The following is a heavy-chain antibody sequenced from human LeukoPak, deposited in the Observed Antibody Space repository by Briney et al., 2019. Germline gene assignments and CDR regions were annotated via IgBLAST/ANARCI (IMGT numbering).Heavy chain of an antibody. Sequence: GVSVKVSCKASGYTFTSYGISWVRQAPGQGLEWMGWISAYNGNTNYAQKLQGRVTMTTDTSTSTAYMELRSLRSDDTAVYYCARTRMAAADYYYYMDVWGKGTTVTVSS. CDR2: ISAYNGNT. D-gene: IGHD6-13*01. CDR1: GYTFTSYG. J-gene: IGHJ6*03. CDR3: ARTRMAAADYYYYMDV. V-gene: IGHV1-18*01.